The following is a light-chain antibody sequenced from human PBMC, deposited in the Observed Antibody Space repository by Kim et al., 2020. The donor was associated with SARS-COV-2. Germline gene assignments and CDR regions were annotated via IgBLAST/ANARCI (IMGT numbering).Light chain of an antibody. CDR1: SGDVGGYNY. J-gene: IGLJ1*01. CDR3: SSYTSSSTGV. V-gene: IGLV2-14*03. Sequence: GRSLTISCTGTSGDVGGYNYVSLYQQHPGKAPKLMIYDVSNRPSGVSNRFSGSKSGNTASLTISGLQAEDEADYYCSSYTSSSTGVFGTGTKVTVL. CDR2: DVS.